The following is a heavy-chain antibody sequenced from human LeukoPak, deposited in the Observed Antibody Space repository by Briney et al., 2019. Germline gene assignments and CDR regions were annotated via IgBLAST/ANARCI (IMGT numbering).Heavy chain of an antibody. J-gene: IGHJ4*02. Sequence: GGSLRLSCAASGFTFSSYGMHWVRQAPGKGLEWVSCLSSSGTTTYYADSVKGRFTISRDNAKNSMYLQMNSLRVEDTAVYYCARALDRFFDYWGQGALVTVSS. CDR3: ARALDRFFDY. CDR1: GFTFSSYG. D-gene: IGHD1-1*01. V-gene: IGHV3-48*04. CDR2: LSSSGTTT.